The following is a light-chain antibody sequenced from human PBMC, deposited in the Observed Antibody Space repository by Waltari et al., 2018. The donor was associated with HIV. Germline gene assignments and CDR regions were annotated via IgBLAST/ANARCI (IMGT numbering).Light chain of an antibody. CDR3: QQYYGVPLT. J-gene: IGKJ4*01. CDR1: QDISNS. CDR2: GSF. V-gene: IGKV1-NL1*01. Sequence: DIQMTQSPSSLSASIGDTVTISCRASQDISNSVSWFQQQPGKAPKLLVHGSFILQRGVPSRFRGSGAGTDYTLTISGLQSDDFATYFCQQYYGVPLTFGGGTRVDI.